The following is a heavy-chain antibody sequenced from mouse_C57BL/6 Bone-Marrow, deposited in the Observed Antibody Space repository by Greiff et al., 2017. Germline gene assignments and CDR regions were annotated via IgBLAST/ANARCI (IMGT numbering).Heavy chain of an antibody. D-gene: IGHD4-1*01. J-gene: IGHJ4*01. CDR1: GFTFSSYG. Sequence: DVMLVESGGDLVKPGGSLKLSCAASGFTFSSYGMSWVRQTPDKRLEWVATISSGGSYTYYPDSVKGRFTISRDNAKNTLYLQLSSLKSEDSAMYYCARHWDGYAMDDWGQGTSVTVSS. V-gene: IGHV5-6*02. CDR3: ARHWDGYAMDD. CDR2: ISSGGSYT.